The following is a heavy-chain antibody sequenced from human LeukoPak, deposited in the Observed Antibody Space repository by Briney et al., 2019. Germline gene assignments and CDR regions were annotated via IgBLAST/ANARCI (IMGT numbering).Heavy chain of an antibody. CDR2: IYYSGST. J-gene: IGHJ3*02. CDR1: GGSISSYY. Sequence: SETLSLTCTVSGGSISSYYWSWIRQPPGKGLEWIGYIYYSGSTNYNPSLKSRVTISVDTSKNQFSLKLSSLTAADTAVYYCARGAVVIALSFDIWGQGTMGTVSS. V-gene: IGHV4-59*01. CDR3: ARGAVVIALSFDI. D-gene: IGHD2-21*01.